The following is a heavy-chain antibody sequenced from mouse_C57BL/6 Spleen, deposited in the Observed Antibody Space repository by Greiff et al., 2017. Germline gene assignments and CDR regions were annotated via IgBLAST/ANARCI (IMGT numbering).Heavy chain of an antibody. D-gene: IGHD3-2*02. J-gene: IGHJ4*01. Sequence: EVKLVESGGDLVKPGGSLKLSCAASGFTFSSYGMSWVRQTPDKRLEWVATISSGGSYTYYPDSVKGRFTISRDNAKNTLYLQMSSLKSEDTAMYYCARHPDSSGYYAMDYWGQGPSVTVSS. CDR1: GFTFSSYG. CDR2: ISSGGSYT. V-gene: IGHV5-6*01. CDR3: ARHPDSSGYYAMDY.